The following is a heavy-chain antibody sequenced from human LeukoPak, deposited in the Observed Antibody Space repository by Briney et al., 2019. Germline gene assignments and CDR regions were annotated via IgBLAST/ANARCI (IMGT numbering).Heavy chain of an antibody. CDR2: ISGYNGNT. CDR3: ARPGCSGGNCYSSADH. J-gene: IGHJ5*02. CDR1: GYTFTRYG. V-gene: IGHV1-18*03. D-gene: IGHD2-15*01. Sequence: ASVKVSCKASGYTFTRYGISWVRQAPGQGLDWMGWISGYNGNTNYPQKFQGRVTMTTDTSTSTAYMELRSLRSDDMAVYYCARPGCSGGNCYSSADHWGQGTLVTVSS.